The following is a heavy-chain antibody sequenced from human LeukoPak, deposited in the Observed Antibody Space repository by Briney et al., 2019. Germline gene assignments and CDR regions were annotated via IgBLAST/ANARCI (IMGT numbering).Heavy chain of an antibody. J-gene: IGHJ6*03. CDR2: ISSSGSTI. CDR1: GFTFSDYY. V-gene: IGHV3-11*01. Sequence: GGSLRLSCAASGFTFSDYYMSWIRQAPGKGLEWVSYISSSGSTIYYADSVKGRFTISRDNAKNSLYLQMNSPRAEDTAVYYCARDPYYYYMDVWGKGTAVTVSS. CDR3: ARDPYYYYMDV.